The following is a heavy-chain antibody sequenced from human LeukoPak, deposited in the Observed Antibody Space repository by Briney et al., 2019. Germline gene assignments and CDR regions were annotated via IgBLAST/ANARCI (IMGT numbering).Heavy chain of an antibody. CDR2: IYYSGST. Sequence: GSLRLSCAASGFTFSSYSMNWIRQPPGKGLEWIGYIYYSGSTNYNPSLKSRVTISVDTSKNQFSLKLSSVTAADTAVYYCARDTGGYEGNFDYWGQGTLVTVSS. CDR1: GFTFSSYS. CDR3: ARDTGGYEGNFDY. V-gene: IGHV4-59*01. D-gene: IGHD5-12*01. J-gene: IGHJ4*02.